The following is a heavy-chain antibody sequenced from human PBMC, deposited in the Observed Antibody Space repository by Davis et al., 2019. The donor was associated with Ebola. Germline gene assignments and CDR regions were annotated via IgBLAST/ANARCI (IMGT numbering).Heavy chain of an antibody. J-gene: IGHJ4*02. V-gene: IGHV3-9*01. CDR3: AKDKVSSGWYLDY. Sequence: SLKISCAASGFTFDDYAMHWVRQAPGKGLEWVSGISWNSGSIGYADSVKGRFTISRDNAKNSLYLQMNSLRAEDTALYYCAKDKVSSGWYLDYWGQGTLVTVSS. CDR2: ISWNSGSI. D-gene: IGHD6-19*01. CDR1: GFTFDDYA.